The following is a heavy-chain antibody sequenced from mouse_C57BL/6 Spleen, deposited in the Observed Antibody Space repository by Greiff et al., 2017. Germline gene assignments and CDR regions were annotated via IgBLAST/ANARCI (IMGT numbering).Heavy chain of an antibody. Sequence: EVKLMESGGDLVKPGGSLKLSCAASGFTFSSYGMSWVRQTPDKRLEWVATISSGGSYTYYPDSVKGRFTISRDNAKNTLYLQMSSLKSEDTAMYYCARQRVTYYAMDYWGQGTSVTVSS. CDR3: ARQRVTYYAMDY. V-gene: IGHV5-6*01. J-gene: IGHJ4*01. CDR1: GFTFSSYG. D-gene: IGHD2-2*01. CDR2: ISSGGSYT.